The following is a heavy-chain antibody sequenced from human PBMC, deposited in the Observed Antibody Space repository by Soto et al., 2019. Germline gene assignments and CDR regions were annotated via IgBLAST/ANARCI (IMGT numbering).Heavy chain of an antibody. CDR1: GYTLTELS. CDR2: FDPEDGET. Sequence: ASVKVSCKVSGYTLTELSMHWVRQAPGKGLEWMGGFDPEDGETIYAQKFQGRVTMTEGTSTDTAYMELSSLRSEGTAVYYCATPPGITGTTLDYWGQGTLVTVSS. D-gene: IGHD1-7*01. CDR3: ATPPGITGTTLDY. J-gene: IGHJ4*02. V-gene: IGHV1-24*01.